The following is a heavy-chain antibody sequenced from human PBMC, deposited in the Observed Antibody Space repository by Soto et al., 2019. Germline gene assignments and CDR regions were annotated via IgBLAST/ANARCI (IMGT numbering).Heavy chain of an antibody. Sequence: ESGGGVVQPGRSLRLSCAASGFTFSSYGMHWVRQAPGKGLEWVAVIWYDGSNKYYADSVKGRFTISRDNSKNTLYLQMNSLRAEDTAVYYCARNAAGYGDYGPISQHWGQGTLVTVSS. CDR1: GFTFSSYG. V-gene: IGHV3-33*01. CDR2: IWYDGSNK. CDR3: ARNAAGYGDYGPISQH. D-gene: IGHD4-17*01. J-gene: IGHJ1*01.